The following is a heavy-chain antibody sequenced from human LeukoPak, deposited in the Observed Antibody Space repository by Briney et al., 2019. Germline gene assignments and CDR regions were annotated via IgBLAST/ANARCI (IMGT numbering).Heavy chain of an antibody. CDR1: GFTFSDYS. CDR3: AKHSHDGSAPYYEVQLDY. J-gene: IGHJ4*02. Sequence: GGSLRLSCAASGFTFSDYSMNWVRQAPGKGLEWVSYISTSSNYIYYADSVKGRFTISRDNAQNSLYLQMNSLRAEDTAIYYCAKHSHDGSAPYYEVQLDYWGQGTLVTVSS. D-gene: IGHD3-22*01. V-gene: IGHV3-21*04. CDR2: ISTSSNYI.